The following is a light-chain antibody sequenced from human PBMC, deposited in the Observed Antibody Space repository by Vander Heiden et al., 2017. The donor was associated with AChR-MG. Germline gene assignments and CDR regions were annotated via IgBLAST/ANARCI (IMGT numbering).Light chain of an antibody. J-gene: IGKJ1*01. Sequence: IQSTQSPPPPSLSPAERATLSCRASQSVGNSYYSWYQQQPGQAPRLLLYDTSVRATGIPDRFSASGSATELTLTISRLEPEDFAVYYCQQYNSSPPWTFGPGTKVEIK. CDR2: DTS. V-gene: IGKV3-20*01. CDR1: QSVGNSY. CDR3: QQYNSSPPWT.